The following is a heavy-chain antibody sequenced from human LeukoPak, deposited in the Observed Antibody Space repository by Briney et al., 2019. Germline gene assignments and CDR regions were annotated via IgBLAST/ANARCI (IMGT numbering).Heavy chain of an antibody. CDR1: GFTFSSYA. CDR3: AKEYCSGGSCYLSRDAFDI. V-gene: IGHV3-23*01. CDR2: ISGSGGST. Sequence: GGSLRLSCAAPGFTFSSYAMSWVRQAPGKGLEWVSAISGSGGSTYYADSVKGRFTISRDNSKNTLYLQMNSLRAEDTAVYYCAKEYCSGGSCYLSRDAFDIWGQGTMVTVSS. D-gene: IGHD2-15*01. J-gene: IGHJ3*02.